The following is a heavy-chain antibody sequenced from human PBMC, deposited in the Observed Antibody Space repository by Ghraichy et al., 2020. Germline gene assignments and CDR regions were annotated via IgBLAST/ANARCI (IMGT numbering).Heavy chain of an antibody. CDR3: ARLCCTSCHYSSGVDV. J-gene: IGHJ6*02. V-gene: IGHV4-30-4*01. D-gene: IGHD2-2*01. Sequence: SETLSLTCTVSGVSINSGDYFWSWIRQPPGKGLEWIGYVYYGVTSSFVPSLKGRVTTSIDASKNQFSLNLTSATAADTAVYYCARLCCTSCHYSSGVDVWGPGIMVTVSS. CDR2: VYYGVTS. CDR1: GVSINSGDYF.